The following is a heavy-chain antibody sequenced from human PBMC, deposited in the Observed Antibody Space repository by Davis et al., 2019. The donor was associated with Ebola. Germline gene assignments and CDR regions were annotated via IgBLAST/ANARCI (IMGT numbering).Heavy chain of an antibody. V-gene: IGHV5-51*01. CDR1: GYSFTTYW. CDR2: IFPGDSDT. Sequence: GESLKISCKASGYSFTTYWIVWVRQMPGKGLECMGIIFPGDSDTRYSPSFQGQATISADKSISTAYLQWSSLKASDTAMYYCARVMWDIAAAGTPYFDYWGQGTLVTVSS. CDR3: ARVMWDIAAAGTPYFDY. D-gene: IGHD6-13*01. J-gene: IGHJ4*02.